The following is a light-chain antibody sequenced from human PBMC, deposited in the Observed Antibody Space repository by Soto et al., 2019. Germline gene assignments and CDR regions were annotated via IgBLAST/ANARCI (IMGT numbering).Light chain of an antibody. CDR1: QTIRSS. J-gene: IGKJ2*01. V-gene: IGKV1-39*01. CDR3: QQSYISPKMYT. Sequence: DIQMTQSPSSLSASVGDRVTITCRASQTIRSSLNWYQQKPGKAPDLLVYAASNLQRGVPSRFRGRGSGADFTLNISSLQCEDFATYYCQQSYISPKMYTFGQGTRLEIK. CDR2: AAS.